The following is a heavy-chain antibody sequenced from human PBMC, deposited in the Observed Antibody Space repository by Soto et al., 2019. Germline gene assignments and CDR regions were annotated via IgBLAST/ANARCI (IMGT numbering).Heavy chain of an antibody. V-gene: IGHV3-23*01. Sequence: GGSLRLSCAASGFIFENFGMSWVRQAPGKGLEWISSISGSGFKKYYADSVKGRFTISRDNSKSTVYLELNNLSAEDTAVYHCEKNKGLELVKLATVDWFDPWGQGSVVTVSS. CDR1: GFIFENFG. J-gene: IGHJ5*02. CDR3: EKNKGLELVKLATVDWFDP. D-gene: IGHD1-26*01. CDR2: ISGSGFKK.